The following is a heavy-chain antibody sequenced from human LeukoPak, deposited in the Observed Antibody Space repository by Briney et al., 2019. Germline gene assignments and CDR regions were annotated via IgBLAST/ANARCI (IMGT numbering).Heavy chain of an antibody. Sequence: SETLSLTCTVSGGSISSYYWSWIRQPPGKGLEWIGYIYNSGSTNYNPSLKSRVTISVDTSKNQFSLKLSSVPAADTAVYWCARHYGGYYYFDYWGQGTLVTVSS. CDR3: ARHYGGYYYFDY. CDR1: GGSISSYY. D-gene: IGHD3-22*01. CDR2: IYNSGST. V-gene: IGHV4-59*08. J-gene: IGHJ4*02.